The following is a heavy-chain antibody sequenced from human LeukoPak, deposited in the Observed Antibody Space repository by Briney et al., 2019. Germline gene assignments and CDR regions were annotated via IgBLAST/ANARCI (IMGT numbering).Heavy chain of an antibody. CDR3: ARRAWFGFVFDY. D-gene: IGHD3-10*01. V-gene: IGHV3-30-3*01. CDR1: GFTFSSYA. CDR2: ISYDGSNK. Sequence: PGRSLRLSCAASGFTFSSYAMHWVRQAPGKGLEWVAVISYDGSNKYYADSVKGRFTISRDNSKNTLYLQMNSLRAEDTAVYYCARRAWFGFVFDYWGQGTLVTVSS. J-gene: IGHJ4*02.